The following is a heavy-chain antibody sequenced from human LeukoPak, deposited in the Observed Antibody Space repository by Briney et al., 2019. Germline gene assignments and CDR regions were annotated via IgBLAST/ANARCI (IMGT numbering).Heavy chain of an antibody. V-gene: IGHV1-69*13. D-gene: IGHD3-22*01. CDR3: ARASIDSRLRYYYGMDV. J-gene: IGHJ6*02. Sequence: GASVKVSCKASGGTFISYAISWVRQAPGQGLEWMGGIIPIIGTANYAQKFQGRVTITADESTSTAYMELSSLRSEDTAVYYCARASIDSRLRYYYGMDVWGQGTTVTVSS. CDR2: IIPIIGTA. CDR1: GGTFISYA.